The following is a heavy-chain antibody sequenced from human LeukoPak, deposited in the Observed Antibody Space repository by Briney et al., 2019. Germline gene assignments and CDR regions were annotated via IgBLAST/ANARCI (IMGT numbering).Heavy chain of an antibody. CDR3: AKTTTGYSSGRYPGWPVDY. V-gene: IGHV3-23*01. D-gene: IGHD6-19*01. J-gene: IGHJ4*02. CDR1: GFTFNSYA. Sequence: GGSLRLSCAASGFTFNSYAMYWVRQAPGKGLEWVSGIFGSGGSAHYADSVRGRFTIFRDNSKNTVYLQMNSLRAEDTAVYYCAKTTTGYSSGRYPGWPVDYWGQGTLVTVSS. CDR2: IFGSGGSA.